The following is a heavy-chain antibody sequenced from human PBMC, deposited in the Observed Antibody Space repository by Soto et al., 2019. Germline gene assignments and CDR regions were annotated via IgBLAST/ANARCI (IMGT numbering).Heavy chain of an antibody. J-gene: IGHJ5*02. Sequence: SGPTLVNPTETLTLTWTFSGFSLYSAGTGVSWIRQPPGKALEWLAHIYSNDAKSYSTSLRGRLTISKDTSKRQVVLTMTNLDPVDTGTYFCARSISLPAAADNWFDPWGQGISVTVSS. CDR2: IYSNDAK. D-gene: IGHD2-15*01. CDR1: GFSLYSAGTG. V-gene: IGHV2-26*01. CDR3: ARSISLPAAADNWFDP.